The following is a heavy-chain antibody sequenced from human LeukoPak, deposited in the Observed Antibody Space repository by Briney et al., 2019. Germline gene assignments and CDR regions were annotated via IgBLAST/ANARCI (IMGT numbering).Heavy chain of an antibody. CDR2: ISGSGGRT. D-gene: IGHD3-22*01. CDR1: GFTFSSYS. CDR3: AKDSWEGNTYYYDSSGYNDAFDI. J-gene: IGHJ3*02. Sequence: GSLLLSCAASGFTFSSYSMNWVRQAPGKGLEWVSAISGSGGRTYYADSVKGRFTISRDNSKNTLYLQMNSLRAEDTAVYYCAKDSWEGNTYYYDSSGYNDAFDIWGQGTMVTVSS. V-gene: IGHV3-23*01.